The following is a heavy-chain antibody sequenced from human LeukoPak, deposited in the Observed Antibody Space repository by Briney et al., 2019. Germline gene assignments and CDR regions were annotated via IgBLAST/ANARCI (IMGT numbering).Heavy chain of an antibody. Sequence: GESLKISCKGSGYSFTSYWIGWVRQMPGKGLEWMGIIYPGDSDTRYSPSFQGQVTISADKSISTAYLQWSSLKASDTAMYYCARSITMVRGGAISANWFDPWGQGTLVTVSS. V-gene: IGHV5-51*01. CDR3: ARSITMVRGGAISANWFDP. CDR1: GYSFTSYW. CDR2: IYPGDSDT. D-gene: IGHD3-10*01. J-gene: IGHJ5*02.